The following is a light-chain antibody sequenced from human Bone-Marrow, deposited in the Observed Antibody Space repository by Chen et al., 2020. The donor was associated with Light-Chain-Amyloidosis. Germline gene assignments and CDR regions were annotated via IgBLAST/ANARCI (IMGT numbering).Light chain of an antibody. CDR2: DAS. CDR1: QSVSSY. Sequence: EIVLTQSPATLSLSPGERATLSCRASQSVSSYLAWFQQKPGQAPSLLIYDASNRATGIPGRFSGSGSGTDFTLTISSLEPEDFAVYYCQQRSNWRVTFGGGTKVEIK. CDR3: QQRSNWRVT. J-gene: IGKJ4*01. V-gene: IGKV3-11*01.